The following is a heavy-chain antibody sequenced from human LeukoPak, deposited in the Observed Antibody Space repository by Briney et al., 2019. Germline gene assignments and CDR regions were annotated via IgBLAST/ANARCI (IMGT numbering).Heavy chain of an antibody. J-gene: IGHJ2*01. CDR2: ISGSASST. CDR3: ARVSGDYGDYFSYWYFDL. V-gene: IGHV3-23*01. D-gene: IGHD4-17*01. Sequence: TGGSLRLSCAASGFTFSNYAMSWVRQAPGKGLEWVSAISGSASSTYHADSVKGRFTISRDNAKNSLYLQMNSLRAEDTAVYYCARVSGDYGDYFSYWYFDLWGRGTLVTVSS. CDR1: GFTFSNYA.